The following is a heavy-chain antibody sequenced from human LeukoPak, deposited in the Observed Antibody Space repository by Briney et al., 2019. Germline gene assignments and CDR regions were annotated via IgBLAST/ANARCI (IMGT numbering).Heavy chain of an antibody. CDR2: IYYSENT. CDR3: ARGRGLDY. J-gene: IGHJ4*02. D-gene: IGHD3-10*01. CDR1: GASISSYY. Sequence: SETLSLTCTVSGASISSYYWSWIRQPPGKGLEWIGYIYYSENTNYNPSLKSRVTISVDTSKNQFSLKLSSVTSADTAVYYCARGRGLDYWGQGTLVTVSS. V-gene: IGHV4-59*01.